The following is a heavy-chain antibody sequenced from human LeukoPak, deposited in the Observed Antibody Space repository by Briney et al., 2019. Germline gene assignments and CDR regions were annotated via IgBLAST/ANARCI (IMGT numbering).Heavy chain of an antibody. CDR1: GFTFSSYA. Sequence: SGGSLRLSCAASGFTFSSYAMNWVRQAPGRGLEWVSVITGSGGSTYHADSVKGRFTSSRDNSKNTLYLQMNSLRAEDTAVYYCAKDRLGFLGYFQHWGQGTLVTVSS. J-gene: IGHJ1*01. D-gene: IGHD4-11*01. CDR2: ITGSGGST. V-gene: IGHV3-23*01. CDR3: AKDRLGFLGYFQH.